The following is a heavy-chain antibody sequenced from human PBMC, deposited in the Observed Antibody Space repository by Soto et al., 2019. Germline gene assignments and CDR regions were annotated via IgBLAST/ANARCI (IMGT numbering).Heavy chain of an antibody. CDR3: ARDQTGYCSGGSCYRGIDY. D-gene: IGHD2-15*01. V-gene: IGHV3-33*01. CDR2: IWYDGSNK. CDR1: GFTFSSYG. J-gene: IGHJ4*02. Sequence: GGSLRLSCAASGFTFSSYGMHWVRQAPGKGLEWVAVIWYDGSNKYYADSVKGRFTISRDNSKNTLYLQMNSLRAEDTAVYYWARDQTGYCSGGSCYRGIDYWGQGTLVTVSS.